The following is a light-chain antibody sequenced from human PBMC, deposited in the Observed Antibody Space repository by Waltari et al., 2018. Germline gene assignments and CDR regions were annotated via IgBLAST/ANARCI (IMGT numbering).Light chain of an antibody. CDR2: QDD. Sequence: SYELSQPPSESVSPGQTAVLPCPGEDLGNNFVWWYQQKPGQSPVLVPYQDDKRPSGIPERFSGSNAGTRATLIIVGTQPMDEADYYCAAWDYSLNYVFGSGTKVTVL. CDR3: AAWDYSLNYV. V-gene: IGLV3-1*01. J-gene: IGLJ1*01. CDR1: DLGNNF.